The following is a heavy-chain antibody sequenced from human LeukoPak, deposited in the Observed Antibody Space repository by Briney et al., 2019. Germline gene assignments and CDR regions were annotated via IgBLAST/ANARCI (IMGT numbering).Heavy chain of an antibody. J-gene: IGHJ4*02. CDR1: GYTFTSYG. CDR3: ARGAYSSSWYLVHRSRYYFDY. D-gene: IGHD6-13*01. Sequence: ASVKVSCKASGYTFTSYGISWVRQAPGQGLEWMGWISAYNGNTNYAQKLQGRVTMTTDTSTSTAYMELRSLRSDDTAVYYCARGAYSSSWYLVHRSRYYFDYWGQGTLVTVSS. V-gene: IGHV1-18*01. CDR2: ISAYNGNT.